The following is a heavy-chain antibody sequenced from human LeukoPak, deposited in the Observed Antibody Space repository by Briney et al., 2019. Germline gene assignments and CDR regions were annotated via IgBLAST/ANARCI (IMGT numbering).Heavy chain of an antibody. V-gene: IGHV3-23*01. CDR2: ISSRGDDT. CDR1: GFTFSTLA. D-gene: IGHD3-16*01. Sequence: GGSLRLSCTASGFTFSTLAMSWVRQAPGKGLEWVSSISSRGDDTSYADSVKGRFTISRDNAKNTVYLEMNSLRAEDTAVYYCVRGQLWSYYHDYWGQGTLVTVSS. CDR3: VRGQLWSYYHDY. J-gene: IGHJ4*02.